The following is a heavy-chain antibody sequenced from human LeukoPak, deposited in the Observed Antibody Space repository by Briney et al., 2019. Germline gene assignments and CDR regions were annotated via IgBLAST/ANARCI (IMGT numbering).Heavy chain of an antibody. CDR2: ISSSSSTI. V-gene: IGHV3-48*01. CDR3: ARTYYDILTAYNPYFDY. J-gene: IGHJ4*02. Sequence: GGSLRLSCAASGFTFSSYSMNWVRQAPGKGLEWVSYISSSSSTIHYADSVKGRFTISRDNAKNSLYLQMNSLRAEDTAVYYCARTYYDILTAYNPYFDYWGQGTLVTVSS. CDR1: GFTFSSYS. D-gene: IGHD3-9*01.